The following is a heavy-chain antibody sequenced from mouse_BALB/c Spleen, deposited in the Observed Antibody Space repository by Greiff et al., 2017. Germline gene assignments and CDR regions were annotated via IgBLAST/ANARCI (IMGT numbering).Heavy chain of an antibody. J-gene: IGHJ3*01. D-gene: IGHD2-14*01. CDR1: GYTFTSYW. CDR2: IYPGSGST. CDR3: TGHRYDVSFAF. V-gene: IGHV1S22*01. Sequence: LQQPGSELVSPGASVKLSCKASGYTFTSYWISWVTQWPGQGLEWIGDIYPGSGSTNYAEKFKSKATLIVATSSSTVYMQLSKLTSEDSAVYFCTGHRYDVSFAFWGQGTLVTVSA.